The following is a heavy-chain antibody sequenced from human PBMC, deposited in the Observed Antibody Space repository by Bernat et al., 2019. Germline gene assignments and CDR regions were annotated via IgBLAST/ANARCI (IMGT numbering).Heavy chain of an antibody. CDR3: ARVRVNYYGSGSPPYYYYGMDV. Sequence: QVQLVQSGAEVKKPGSSVKVSCKASGGTFSSYAISWVRQAPGQGLEWMGGIIPIFGTANYAQKFQGRVTITADESTSTAYMGLSSLRSEDTAVYYCARVRVNYYGSGSPPYYYYGMDVWGQGTTVTVSS. J-gene: IGHJ6*02. CDR2: IIPIFGTA. D-gene: IGHD3-10*01. CDR1: GGTFSSYA. V-gene: IGHV1-69*01.